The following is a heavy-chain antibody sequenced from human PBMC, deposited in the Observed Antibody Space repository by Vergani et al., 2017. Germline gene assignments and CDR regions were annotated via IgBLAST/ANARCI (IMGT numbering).Heavy chain of an antibody. J-gene: IGHJ6*03. D-gene: IGHD4-11*01. Sequence: EVQLVESGGGLVQPGGSLRLSCAASGFTVSSNYMSWVRQAPGKGLEWVSVIYSGGSTYYADSVKGRFTISRDNSKNTLYLQMNSLRAEDTAVYYCAKGHYSNYPTDYYYYYMDVWGKGTTVTVSS. CDR2: IYSGGST. V-gene: IGHV3-66*02. CDR1: GFTVSSNY. CDR3: AKGHYSNYPTDYYYYYMDV.